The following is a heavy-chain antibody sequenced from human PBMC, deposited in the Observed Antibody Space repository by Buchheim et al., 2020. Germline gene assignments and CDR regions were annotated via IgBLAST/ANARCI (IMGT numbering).Heavy chain of an antibody. V-gene: IGHV4-59*08. CDR2: IYYSGST. D-gene: IGHD5-18*01. CDR1: GGSISSYY. CDR3: ARIVDTAMEPDPFFDY. J-gene: IGHJ4*02. Sequence: QVQLQESGPGLVKPSETLSLTCTVSGGSISSYYWSWIRQPPGKGLEWIGYIYYSGSTNYNPSLKSRVTISVDTSKNQFSLKLSSVTAADTAVYYCARIVDTAMEPDPFFDYWGQGTL.